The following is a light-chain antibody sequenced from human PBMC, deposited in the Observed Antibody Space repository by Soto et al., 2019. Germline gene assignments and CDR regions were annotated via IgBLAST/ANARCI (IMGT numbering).Light chain of an antibody. J-gene: IGKJ4*01. CDR2: TAS. V-gene: IGKV1-12*01. CDR3: QEAKSYPIT. CDR1: QDISSW. Sequence: DIQMTQSPSSVSASVGDRVTITCRASQDISSWLAWYQQKPVKAPKLLIYTASSLQSGVPSRFRGSGSGTDFTLTISRLQAEDFATCYFQEAKSYPITFGGGTRVEMK.